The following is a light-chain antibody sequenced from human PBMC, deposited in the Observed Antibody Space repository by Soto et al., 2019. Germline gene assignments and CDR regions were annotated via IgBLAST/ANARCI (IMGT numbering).Light chain of an antibody. Sequence: MMMTQYPATLSVSPGERVTLSCGTSHSVNSHVAWYQQKPGQAPRLLLYGASTRATGIPVRFSGSGFGTEFTLTISSLQSEDFTVYYCQQYNNWPTITFGQGTRLEIK. CDR3: QQYNNWPTIT. CDR1: HSVNSH. J-gene: IGKJ5*01. V-gene: IGKV3-15*01. CDR2: GAS.